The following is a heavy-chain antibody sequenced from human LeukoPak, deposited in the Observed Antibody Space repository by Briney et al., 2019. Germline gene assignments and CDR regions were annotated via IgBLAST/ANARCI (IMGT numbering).Heavy chain of an antibody. D-gene: IGHD1-7*01. CDR1: GFTFSGYD. V-gene: IGHV3-23*01. CDR2: ISGSGVST. CDR3: AKDERNWNYNLASQTYD. Sequence: PGGSLRLSCAASGFTFSGYDMSWVRQAPGKGLEWVSAISGSGVSTYYADSVKGRFTVSRDNSKNTLYLQMSSLRAEDTAVCYCAKDERNWNYNLASQTYDWGQGTLVTVSS. J-gene: IGHJ4*02.